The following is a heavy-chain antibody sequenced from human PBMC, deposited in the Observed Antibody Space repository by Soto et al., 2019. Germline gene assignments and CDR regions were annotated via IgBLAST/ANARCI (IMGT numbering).Heavy chain of an antibody. CDR3: VRDAPSHQSIFDR. J-gene: IGHJ4*02. Sequence: SLKGSCTPAECSFRDSYLHCGRHAPEQVLEFMGWINLNDGGTNSPRKFQGRLTMTRDKSITTVYMELSRLRSDDTAVYFCVRDAPSHQSIFDRWGPGTLVTVSS. CDR1: ECSFRDSY. V-gene: IGHV1-2*02. CDR2: INLNDGGT. D-gene: IGHD2-2*01.